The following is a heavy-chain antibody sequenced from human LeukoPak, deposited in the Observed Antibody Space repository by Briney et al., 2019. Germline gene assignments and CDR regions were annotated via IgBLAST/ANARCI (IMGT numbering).Heavy chain of an antibody. CDR1: GFTFSSYA. CDR3: ARAQGGAAGTNWFDP. J-gene: IGHJ5*02. CDR2: ISYDGSNK. Sequence: GRSLRLSCAASGFTFSSYAMHWVRRAPGKGLEWVAVISYDGSNKYYADSVKGRFTISRDNSKNTLYLQMNSLRAEDTAVYYCARAQGGAAGTNWFDPWGQGTLVTVSS. D-gene: IGHD6-13*01. V-gene: IGHV3-30-3*01.